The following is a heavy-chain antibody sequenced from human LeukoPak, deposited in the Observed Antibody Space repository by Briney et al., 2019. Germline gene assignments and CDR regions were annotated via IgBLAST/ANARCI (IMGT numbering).Heavy chain of an antibody. D-gene: IGHD5-18*01. Sequence: ASVKVSCKASGYTFTSYGISWVRQAPGQGLEWMGWISAYNGNTNYAQKLQGRVTMTTDTSTSTAYMELRSLRSDDTAVYYCARGSDTAMVDDHFDYWGQGTLVTVSS. V-gene: IGHV1-18*01. CDR2: ISAYNGNT. CDR1: GYTFTSYG. CDR3: ARGSDTAMVDDHFDY. J-gene: IGHJ4*02.